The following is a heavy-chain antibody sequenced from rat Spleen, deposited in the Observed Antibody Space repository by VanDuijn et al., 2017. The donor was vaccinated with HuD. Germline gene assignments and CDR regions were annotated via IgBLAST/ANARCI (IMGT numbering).Heavy chain of an antibody. D-gene: IGHD1-12*03. CDR2: ISPSGGST. CDR3: ATGGTMMVGDWFAY. CDR1: GFTFSDYN. V-gene: IGHV5-19*01. Sequence: EVQLVESGGGLVQPGRSLRLSCAASGFTFSDYNMAWVRQAPRKGLEWVASISPSGGSTYYRDSVKGRFTISRDNAKSTLYLQMDSLRSEDTATYYCATGGTMMVGDWFAYWGQGTLVTVSS. J-gene: IGHJ3*01.